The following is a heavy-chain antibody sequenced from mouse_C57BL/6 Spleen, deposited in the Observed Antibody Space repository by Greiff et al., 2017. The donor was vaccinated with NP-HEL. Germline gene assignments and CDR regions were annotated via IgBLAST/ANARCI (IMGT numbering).Heavy chain of an antibody. CDR3: ARDETGSYFDY. Sequence: EVQRVESGGGLVKPGGSLKLSCAASGFTFSSYAMSWVRQTPEKRLEWVATISDGGSYTSYPDNVKGRFTISRDTAKNNLYMQMSHLKSEDTAMYYCARDETGSYFDYWGQGTTLTVSS. D-gene: IGHD4-1*01. V-gene: IGHV5-4*01. CDR2: ISDGGSYT. CDR1: GFTFSSYA. J-gene: IGHJ2*01.